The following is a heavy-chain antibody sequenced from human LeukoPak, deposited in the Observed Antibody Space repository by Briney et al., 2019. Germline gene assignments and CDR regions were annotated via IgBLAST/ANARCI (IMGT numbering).Heavy chain of an antibody. CDR2: IIPIFGTA. V-gene: IGHV1-69*05. CDR3: ARGLFFSPGIAAVKVVGY. CDR1: GGTFSSYA. D-gene: IGHD6-13*01. J-gene: IGHJ4*02. Sequence: SVKVSCKASGGTFSSYAISWVRQAPGQGLEWMGRIIPIFGTANYAQKFQGRVTMTRNTSISTAYMELSSLRSEDTAVYYCARGLFFSPGIAAVKVVGYWGQGTLVTVSS.